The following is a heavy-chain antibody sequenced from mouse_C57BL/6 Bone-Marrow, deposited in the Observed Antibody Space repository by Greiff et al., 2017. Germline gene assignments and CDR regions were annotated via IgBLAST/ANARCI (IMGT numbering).Heavy chain of an antibody. CDR1: GFNVKNTY. D-gene: IGHD1-1*01. Sequence: EVQLQQSVAELVRPGASVKLSCTASGFNVKNTYMHWVKQRPEQGLEWIGRIDPANGNTKYAPKFPGKAPITADTSSNTAYLQLSSLTSEDTAIYYCASPITTVVATPFAYWGQGTLVTVSA. V-gene: IGHV14-3*01. CDR3: ASPITTVVATPFAY. J-gene: IGHJ3*01. CDR2: IDPANGNT.